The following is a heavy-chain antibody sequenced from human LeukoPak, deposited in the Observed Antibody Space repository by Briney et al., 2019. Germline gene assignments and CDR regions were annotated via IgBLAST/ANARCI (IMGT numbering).Heavy chain of an antibody. Sequence: SETLSLTCAVYGGSFSGYYWSWIRQPPGKGLEWIGEINHSGSTNYNPSLKSRVTISVDTSKNQFSLKLSSVTAADTAVYYCAVVGYYDSRYYMDVWGKGTTVTVSS. J-gene: IGHJ6*03. CDR3: AVVGYYDSRYYMDV. D-gene: IGHD3-22*01. CDR1: GGSFSGYY. CDR2: INHSGST. V-gene: IGHV4-34*01.